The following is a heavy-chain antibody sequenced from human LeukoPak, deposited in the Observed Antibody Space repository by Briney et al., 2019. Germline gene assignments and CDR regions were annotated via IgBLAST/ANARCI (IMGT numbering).Heavy chain of an antibody. J-gene: IGHJ5*02. Sequence: RASVKVSCKASGYTFTSYAMHWVRQAPGQRLEWMGWINAGNGNTKYSQKFQGRVTITRDTSASTAYMELSRLRSDDTAVYYCARDRSKYQLPHGWFDPWGQGTLVTVSS. CDR2: INAGNGNT. V-gene: IGHV1-3*01. CDR1: GYTFTSYA. D-gene: IGHD2-2*01. CDR3: ARDRSKYQLPHGWFDP.